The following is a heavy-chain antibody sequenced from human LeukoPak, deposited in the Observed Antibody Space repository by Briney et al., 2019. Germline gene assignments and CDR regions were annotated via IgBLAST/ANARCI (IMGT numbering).Heavy chain of an antibody. V-gene: IGHV1-46*01. CDR2: INPSGGST. D-gene: IGHD3-9*01. J-gene: IGHJ6*02. CDR3: AGPAYYDILTGYYTLYYYGMDV. Sequence: ASVKVSCKASGYTFTGYYMHWVRQAPGQGLEWMGIINPSGGSTSYAQKFQGRVTMTRDTSTSTVYMELSSLRSEDTAVYYCAGPAYYDILTGYYTLYYYGMDVWGQGTTVTVSS. CDR1: GYTFTGYY.